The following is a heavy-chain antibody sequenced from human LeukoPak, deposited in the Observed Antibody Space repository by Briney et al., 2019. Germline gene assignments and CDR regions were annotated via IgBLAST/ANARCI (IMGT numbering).Heavy chain of an antibody. CDR2: ISYDGSNK. J-gene: IGHJ4*02. Sequence: GGSLRLSCAASGFTFSSYAMHWVRQAPGKGLEWVAVISYDGSNKYYADSVKGRFTISRDNSKNTVYLQMNSLRAEDTGVYYCARDLRAPPGYWGQGTLVTVSS. V-gene: IGHV3-30-3*01. D-gene: IGHD7-27*01. CDR3: ARDLRAPPGY. CDR1: GFTFSSYA.